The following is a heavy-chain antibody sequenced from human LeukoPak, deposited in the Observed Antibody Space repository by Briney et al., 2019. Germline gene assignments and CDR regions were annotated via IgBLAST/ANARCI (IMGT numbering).Heavy chain of an antibody. J-gene: IGHJ4*02. D-gene: IGHD6-13*01. CDR1: GRSITNYY. CDR2: IHYSGST. Sequence: SQTLSLTCTVSGRSITNYYCSWVRQSPGKGLEWMGSIHYSGSTNHNPSLKSRVTISIDTSKNQFSLKLSSVTAADTAVYYCARPDSSTWKFVYWGQGTLVTVSS. V-gene: IGHV4-59*08. CDR3: ARPDSSTWKFVY.